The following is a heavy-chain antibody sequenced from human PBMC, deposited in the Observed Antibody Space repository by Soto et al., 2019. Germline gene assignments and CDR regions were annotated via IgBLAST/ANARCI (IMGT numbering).Heavy chain of an antibody. CDR1: GGTFSSYA. J-gene: IGHJ5*02. CDR2: IIPIFGTA. V-gene: IGHV1-69*12. Sequence: QVQLVQSGAEVKKPGSSVKVSCKASGGTFSSYAISWVRQAPGQGLEWMGGIIPIFGTANYAQKFQGRVTITADESTSTAYMELCSLRSEDTAVYYCAAKPFGYSSSWYDWFDPWGQGTLVTVSS. D-gene: IGHD6-13*01. CDR3: AAKPFGYSSSWYDWFDP.